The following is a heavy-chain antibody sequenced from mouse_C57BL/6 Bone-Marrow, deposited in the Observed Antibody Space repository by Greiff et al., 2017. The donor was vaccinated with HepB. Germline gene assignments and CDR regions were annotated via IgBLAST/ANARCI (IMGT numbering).Heavy chain of an antibody. Sequence: QVQLKESGAELARPGASVKLSCKASGYTFTSYGISWVKQRTGQGLEWIGEIYPRSGNTYYNEKFKGKATLTADKSSSTAYMELRSLTSEDSAVYFCARRGGYYGSSFWGTGTTVTVSS. CDR1: GYTFTSYG. CDR2: IYPRSGNT. CDR3: ARRGGYYGSSF. J-gene: IGHJ1*03. V-gene: IGHV1-81*01. D-gene: IGHD1-1*01.